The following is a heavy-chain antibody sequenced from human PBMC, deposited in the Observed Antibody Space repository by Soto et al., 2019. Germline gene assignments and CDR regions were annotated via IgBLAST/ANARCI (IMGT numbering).Heavy chain of an antibody. Sequence: SETLSLTCTVSGGSISSYYWSWIRQPPGKGLEWIGYIYYSGSTNYNPSLKSRVTISVDTSKNQFSLKLSSVTAADTAVYYCARHNYCSSTSCYRGGYYYYYYMDVWGKGTTVTVSS. J-gene: IGHJ6*03. CDR2: IYYSGST. V-gene: IGHV4-59*08. CDR1: GGSISSYY. CDR3: ARHNYCSSTSCYRGGYYYYYYMDV. D-gene: IGHD2-2*02.